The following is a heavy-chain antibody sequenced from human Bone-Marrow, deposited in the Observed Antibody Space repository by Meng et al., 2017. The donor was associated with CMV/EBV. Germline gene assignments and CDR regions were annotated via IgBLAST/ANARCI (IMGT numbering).Heavy chain of an antibody. CDR3: ARHGISTSSEYYFDY. Sequence: SETLSLTCTVSGGSISSTSYYWDWIRQPPGKGLEWIGIIYNTGSTYYNPSLKSRVTISVDTPKNQFSLKLRSVAAADTAVYYCARHGISTSSEYYFDYWGQGTLVTVSS. J-gene: IGHJ4*02. CDR1: GGSISSTSYY. V-gene: IGHV4-39*01. CDR2: IYNTGST. D-gene: IGHD2-2*01.